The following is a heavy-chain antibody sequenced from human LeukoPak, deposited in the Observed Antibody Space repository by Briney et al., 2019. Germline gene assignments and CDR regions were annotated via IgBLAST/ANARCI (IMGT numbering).Heavy chain of an antibody. CDR3: ARVGPWVNPDYYYYYVDV. CDR2: INPSGGST. J-gene: IGHJ6*03. Sequence: AASVKVSCKASGYTFTSYYMHWVRQAPGQGLEWMGIINPSGGSTSYAQKFQGRVTMTRDMSTSTVYMELSSLRSEDTAVYYCARVGPWVNPDYYYYYVDVWGKGTTVTVSS. CDR1: GYTFTSYY. D-gene: IGHD1-14*01. V-gene: IGHV1-46*01.